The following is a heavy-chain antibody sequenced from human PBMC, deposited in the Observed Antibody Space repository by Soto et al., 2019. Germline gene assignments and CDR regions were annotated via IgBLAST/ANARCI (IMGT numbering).Heavy chain of an antibody. CDR1: GFSLSARGVG. CDR3: AHTPWGAAPDY. D-gene: IGHD3-16*01. Sequence: QITLKESGPTLVKHTQTLTLTCTLSGFSLSARGVGVGCIRQPPGKSLEWLGIISCNDDKRYSPSLKSRLTITKYTSKNQVVIPMTNMEPVDTATYYCAHTPWGAAPDYWVQGPVVTVSS. CDR2: ISCNDDK. V-gene: IGHV2-5*01. J-gene: IGHJ4*02.